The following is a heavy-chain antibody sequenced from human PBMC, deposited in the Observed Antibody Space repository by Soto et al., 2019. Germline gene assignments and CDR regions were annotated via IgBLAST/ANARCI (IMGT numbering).Heavy chain of an antibody. CDR3: AKDLAITRCISTTCHEYYYFGMDV. D-gene: IGHD2-2*01. Sequence: QVQLVESGGGVVQPGRSLRLSCAASGFTFISYGRYWVRQAPGKGLEWLALVSYDGSSKYYADSVKGRFTISRDNSKNTLYLQMNSLRAEDTAVYYCAKDLAITRCISTTCHEYYYFGMDVWGQGTTVTVSS. V-gene: IGHV3-30*18. CDR1: GFTFISYG. CDR2: VSYDGSSK. J-gene: IGHJ6*02.